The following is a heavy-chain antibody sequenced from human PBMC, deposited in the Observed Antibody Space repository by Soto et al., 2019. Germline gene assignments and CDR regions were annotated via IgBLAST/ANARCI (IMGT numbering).Heavy chain of an antibody. J-gene: IGHJ6*02. CDR3: ARVGVPAAMAYYYYGMDV. D-gene: IGHD2-2*01. CDR2: INAGNGNT. V-gene: IGHV1-3*05. Sequence: QVQLVQSGAEEKKPGASVKVSCKASGYTFTSYAMHWVRQAPGQRLEWMGWINAGNGNTKYSQKFQGRVTITRDTSASTAYMELSSLRSEDTAVYYCARVGVPAAMAYYYYGMDVWGQGTTVTVSS. CDR1: GYTFTSYA.